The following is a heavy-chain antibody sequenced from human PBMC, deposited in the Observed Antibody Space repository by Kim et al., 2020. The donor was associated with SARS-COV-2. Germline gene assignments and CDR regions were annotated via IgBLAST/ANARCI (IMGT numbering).Heavy chain of an antibody. Sequence: GESLKISCKGSGYSFTSYWIGWVRQMPGKGLEWMGIIYPGDSDTRYSPSFQGQVTIAADKSISTAYLQWSSLKASDTAMYYCARQGACSSTSCHGGFFDYWGQGTLVTVSS. CDR3: ARQGACSSTSCHGGFFDY. J-gene: IGHJ4*02. D-gene: IGHD2-2*01. CDR1: GYSFTSYW. CDR2: IYPGDSDT. V-gene: IGHV5-51*01.